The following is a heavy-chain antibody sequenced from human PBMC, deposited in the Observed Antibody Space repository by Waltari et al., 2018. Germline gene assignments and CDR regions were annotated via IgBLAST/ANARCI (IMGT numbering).Heavy chain of an antibody. Sequence: EVQLVESGGGLVQPGGSLRLSCAASGFPFSSYAMSWVRQAPGKGLEWVSAISGSGGSTYYADSVKGRFTISRDNSKNTLYLQMNSLRAEDTAVYYCSSGDSSGWPFDYWGQGTLVTVSS. CDR1: GFPFSSYA. CDR2: ISGSGGST. V-gene: IGHV3-23*04. J-gene: IGHJ4*02. D-gene: IGHD6-19*01. CDR3: SSGDSSGWPFDY.